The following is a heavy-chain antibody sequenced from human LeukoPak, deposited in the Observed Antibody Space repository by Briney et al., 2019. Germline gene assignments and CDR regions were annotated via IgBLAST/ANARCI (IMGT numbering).Heavy chain of an antibody. V-gene: IGHV1-69*05. J-gene: IGHJ4*02. CDR2: IIPIFGTA. CDR3: ARVGVEWELPDY. Sequence: SVKVSCKASGGTFSSYAISWVRQAPGQGLEWMGRIIPIFGTANYAQKFQGRVTITTDESTSTAYMELSSLISEDTAAYYCARVGVEWELPDYWGQGTLVTVSS. CDR1: GGTFSSYA. D-gene: IGHD1-26*01.